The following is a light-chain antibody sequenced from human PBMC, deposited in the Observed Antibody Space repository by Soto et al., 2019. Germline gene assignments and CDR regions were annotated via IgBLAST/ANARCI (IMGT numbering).Light chain of an antibody. V-gene: IGKV3-15*01. J-gene: IGKJ5*01. CDR3: QQYNNWPPLT. CDR2: GAS. CDR1: QSVSSN. Sequence: EIVMTQSPATLSVSPGERATLSCRASQSVSSNLAWYQQKPGQAPRLLIYGASTRATGIPARFSGSGSGTEFTLTISSLQSEDVAVYYCQQYNNWPPLTFGQGTRLEI.